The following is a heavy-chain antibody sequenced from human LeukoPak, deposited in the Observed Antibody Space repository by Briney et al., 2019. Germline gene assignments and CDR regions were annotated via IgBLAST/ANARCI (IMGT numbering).Heavy chain of an antibody. CDR2: INPSGGST. J-gene: IGHJ6*02. V-gene: IGHV1-46*01. Sequence: GASVKVSCKASGYTFTSYYMHWVRQAPGQGLEWMGIINPSGGSTSYAQKFQGRVTITRDTSASTAYMELSSLRSEDTAVYYCARKSDFYYYGMDVWGQGTTVTVSS. CDR1: GYTFTSYY. CDR3: ARKSDFYYYGMDV.